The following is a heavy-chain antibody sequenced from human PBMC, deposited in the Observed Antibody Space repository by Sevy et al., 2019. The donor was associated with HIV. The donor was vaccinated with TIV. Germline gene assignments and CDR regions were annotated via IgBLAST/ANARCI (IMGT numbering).Heavy chain of an antibody. CDR1: GYTFTTYN. Sequence: ASVKVSCNASGYTFTTYNIVWVRQAPGQGLEWLAWMSPYNGNKNYAQRVQGRVTMTTDTFTDTAFLELRSLEFDDTATYYCARGSTSSYDYWGQGTLVTLSS. D-gene: IGHD2-8*01. J-gene: IGHJ4*02. CDR3: ARGSTSSYDY. V-gene: IGHV1-18*01. CDR2: MSPYNGNK.